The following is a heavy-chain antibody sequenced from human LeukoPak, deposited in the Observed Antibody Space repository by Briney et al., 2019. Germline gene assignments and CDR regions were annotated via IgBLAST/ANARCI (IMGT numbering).Heavy chain of an antibody. CDR3: AKDRGYDYSYGLDV. V-gene: IGHV3-23*01. D-gene: IGHD5-12*01. J-gene: IGHJ6*02. CDR1: GISFSSYA. Sequence: GGSLRLSCAASGISFSSYAMGWVRQAPGRGLEWASLISGSGDYTQYADSVRGRFALSRDNSKKTLFLQMNSLRVEDTAVYYCAKDRGYDYSYGLDVWGQGTTVTVSS. CDR2: ISGSGDYT.